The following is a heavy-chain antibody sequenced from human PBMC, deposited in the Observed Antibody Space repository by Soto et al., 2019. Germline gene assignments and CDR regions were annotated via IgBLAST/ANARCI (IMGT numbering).Heavy chain of an antibody. D-gene: IGHD2-2*02. CDR1: GFTFSSYG. CDR3: ARASDIVVVPAAIRYYGMDV. CDR2: ISYDGSNK. Sequence: QVQLVESGGGVVQPGRSLRLSCAASGFTFSSYGMHWVRQAPGKGLEWVAVISYDGSNKYYADSVKGRFTISRDNSKNTLYLQMNSLRAEDTAVYYCARASDIVVVPAAIRYYGMDVWGQGTTVTVSS. J-gene: IGHJ6*02. V-gene: IGHV3-30*19.